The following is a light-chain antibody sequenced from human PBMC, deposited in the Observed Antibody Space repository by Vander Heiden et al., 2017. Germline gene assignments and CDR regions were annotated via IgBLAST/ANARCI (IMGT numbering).Light chain of an antibody. CDR1: SSNLGAGYE. CDR2: GNN. CDR3: QSYDFRLSGSRV. J-gene: IGLJ3*02. Sequence: QSVLTQPPSVSGAPGQRVTISCTGSSSNLGAGYEVHWYQQVPGTAPKLLIYGNNNRPAGVPDRFSGSKSGTSASLAITGLQAEDEADYYCQSYDFRLSGSRVFGGGTKLTVL. V-gene: IGLV1-40*01.